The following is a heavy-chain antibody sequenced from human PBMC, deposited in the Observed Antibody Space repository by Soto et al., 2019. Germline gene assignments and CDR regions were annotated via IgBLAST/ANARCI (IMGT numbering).Heavy chain of an antibody. CDR1: GGSISFYY. V-gene: IGHV4-59*01. J-gene: IGHJ4*02. D-gene: IGHD1-26*01. Sequence: SETLSLTCTISGGSISFYYWSWIRQTAGQGLEWIGYIYASGSPYYNPSLRSRVTISADTSKNQISLKLTSPTAADTAVYYCARGVGSSPPQYWGRGTLVTVSS. CDR2: IYASGSP. CDR3: ARGVGSSPPQY.